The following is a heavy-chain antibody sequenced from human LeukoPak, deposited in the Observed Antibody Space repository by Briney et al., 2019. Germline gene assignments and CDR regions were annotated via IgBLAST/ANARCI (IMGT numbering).Heavy chain of an antibody. CDR3: ARDGNDFWSGYYSGIDP. CDR2: IYTGGST. J-gene: IGHJ5*02. V-gene: IGHV4-4*07. CDR1: GGSISSYY. D-gene: IGHD3-3*01. Sequence: PSETLSLTCTVSGGSISSYYWSWIRQPAEKGLEWIGRIYTGGSTNYNPSLKSRVTMSVDTSKNQFSLKLSSVTAADTAVYYCARDGNDFWSGYYSGIDPWGQGTLVTVSS.